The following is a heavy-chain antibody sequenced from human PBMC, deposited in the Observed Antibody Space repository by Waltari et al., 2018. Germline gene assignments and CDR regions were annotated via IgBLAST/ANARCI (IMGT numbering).Heavy chain of an antibody. CDR2: ISSGGTNM. Sequence: EVQLVESGGGLVQPGGSLRRSCDASGFTFSSYEMNWVRQAPGKGLEWVSYISSGGTNMFYAESVKGRFTISRDNAKNSLYLHMNSLRVEDTAVYYCARERSVTGKGNLDYWGQGTLVTVSS. J-gene: IGHJ4*02. V-gene: IGHV3-48*03. CDR1: GFTFSSYE. D-gene: IGHD3-10*01. CDR3: ARERSVTGKGNLDY.